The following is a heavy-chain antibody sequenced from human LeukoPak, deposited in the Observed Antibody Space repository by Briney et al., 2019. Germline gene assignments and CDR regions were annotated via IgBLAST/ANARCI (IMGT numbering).Heavy chain of an antibody. CDR3: ARATGGYGYIDY. CDR2: ISYDGSNK. Sequence: GGSLRLSCAASGFTFSSYAMHWVRQAPGKGLEWVAVISYDGSNKYYADSVKGRFTISRDNSKNTLYLQMNSLRAEDTAVYYCARATGGYGYIDYWGQGTLVTVS. V-gene: IGHV3-30*04. D-gene: IGHD5-18*01. CDR1: GFTFSSYA. J-gene: IGHJ4*02.